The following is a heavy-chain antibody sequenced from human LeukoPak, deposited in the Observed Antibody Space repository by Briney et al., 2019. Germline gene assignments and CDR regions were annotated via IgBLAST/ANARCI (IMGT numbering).Heavy chain of an antibody. CDR2: INHSGST. V-gene: IGHV4-34*01. CDR3: AREPHASPGAFDS. J-gene: IGHJ3*02. D-gene: IGHD6-6*01. Sequence: AETLSLTCAVYGGSFSGYYWSWIRQPPGKGLEWIGEINHSGSTNYNPSLKSRVTISVDTSKNQFSPKLSSVTAADTAVYYCAREPHASPGAFDSWGQGTMVTVSS. CDR1: GGSFSGYY.